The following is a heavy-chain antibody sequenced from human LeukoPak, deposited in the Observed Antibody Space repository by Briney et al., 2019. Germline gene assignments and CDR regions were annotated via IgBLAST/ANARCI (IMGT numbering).Heavy chain of an antibody. V-gene: IGHV3-23*01. CDR2: ISISGGTT. D-gene: IGHD4-17*01. CDR3: ANEIRPNDY. J-gene: IGHJ4*02. Sequence: GGSLRLSCAASGFTFSSYAMSWVRQAPGKGLEWVSSISISGGTTYYADSVKGRFTISRENSKSTLYLQMNNLRADDTAVYYCANEIRPNDYWGQGTLVTVSS. CDR1: GFTFSSYA.